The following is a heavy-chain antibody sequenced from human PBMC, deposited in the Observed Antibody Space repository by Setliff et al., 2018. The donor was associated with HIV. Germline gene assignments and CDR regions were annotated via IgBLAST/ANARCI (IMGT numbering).Heavy chain of an antibody. CDR2: INHSGST. V-gene: IGHV4-34*01. D-gene: IGHD3-22*01. J-gene: IGHJ6*04. CDR1: GGSFSGYY. CDR3: ASTTRITMIVVVPHPLDV. Sequence: PSETLSLTCAVYGGSFSGYYWSWIRQPPGKGLEWIGEINHSGSTNYNPSLKSRVTISVDTSKNQFSLKLGSVTAADTAVYYCASTTRITMIVVVPHPLDVWGKGTTVTVSS.